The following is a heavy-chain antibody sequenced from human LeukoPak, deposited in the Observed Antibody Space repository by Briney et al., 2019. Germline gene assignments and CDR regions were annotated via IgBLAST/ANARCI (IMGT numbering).Heavy chain of an antibody. CDR1: GFTFSSYA. V-gene: IGHV3-23*01. D-gene: IGHD6-13*01. CDR2: ISGSGGST. J-gene: IGHJ4*02. CDR3: AKAGYSSSWYGIDY. Sequence: PGGSLRLSCAASGFTFSSYAMSWVRQAPGKGLEWVSAISGSGGSTNYADSVKGRFTISRDNSKNTLYLQMNSLRAEDTAVYYCAKAGYSSSWYGIDYWGQGTLVTVSS.